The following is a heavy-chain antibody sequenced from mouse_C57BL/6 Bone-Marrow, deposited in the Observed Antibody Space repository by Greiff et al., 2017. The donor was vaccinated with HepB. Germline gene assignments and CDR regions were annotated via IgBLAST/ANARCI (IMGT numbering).Heavy chain of an antibody. Sequence: VNVVESGPGLVAPSQSLSITCTVSGFSLTSYAISWVRQPPGKGLEWLGVIWTGGGTNYNSALKSRLSISKDNSKSQVFLKMNSLQTDDTARYYCATIYYDYHWYFDVWGTGTTVTVSS. CDR2: IWTGGGT. D-gene: IGHD2-4*01. V-gene: IGHV2-9-1*01. CDR3: ATIYYDYHWYFDV. CDR1: GFSLTSYA. J-gene: IGHJ1*03.